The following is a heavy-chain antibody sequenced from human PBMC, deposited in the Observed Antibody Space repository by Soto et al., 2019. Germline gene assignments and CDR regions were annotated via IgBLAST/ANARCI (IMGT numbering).Heavy chain of an antibody. D-gene: IGHD4-4*01. CDR1: GGTFSSYA. CDR2: IIPIFGTA. V-gene: IGHV1-69*13. J-gene: IGHJ5*02. CDR3: ARGGATYSNYVFWFDP. Sequence: SVKVSCKASGGTFSSYAISWVRQAPGQGLEWMGGIIPIFGTANYAQKFQGRVTITADESTSTAYMELSTLRSEDTAVYYCARGGATYSNYVFWFDPWGQGTLVTVSS.